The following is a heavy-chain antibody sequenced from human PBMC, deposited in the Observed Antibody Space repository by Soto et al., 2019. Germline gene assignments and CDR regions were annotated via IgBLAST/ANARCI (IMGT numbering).Heavy chain of an antibody. CDR2: ISWNSGSI. Sequence: EVQLVESGGGLVQPGRSLRLSCAASGFTFDDYAMHWVRQAPGKGLEWVSGISWNSGSIGYADSVKGRFTISRDNAKNSLYLQMNSLRAEDTALYYCAKVIGSYNWNYANYFDYWGQGTLVTVSS. J-gene: IGHJ4*02. CDR3: AKVIGSYNWNYANYFDY. D-gene: IGHD1-7*01. CDR1: GFTFDDYA. V-gene: IGHV3-9*01.